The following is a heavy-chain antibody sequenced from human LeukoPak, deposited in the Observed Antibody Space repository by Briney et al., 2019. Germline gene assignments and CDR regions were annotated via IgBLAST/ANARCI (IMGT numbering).Heavy chain of an antibody. CDR1: GFTFSSYE. D-gene: IGHD1-26*01. CDR2: ISSSGSTI. Sequence: SGGSLRLSCVASGFTFSSYEMNWVRQAPGKGLGWVSYISSSGSTIYYADSVKGRFTISRDNAKNSLYLLMNSLRAEDTAVYYCAREGGSRVVIYFDYWGQGTLVTVSS. V-gene: IGHV3-48*03. CDR3: AREGGSRVVIYFDY. J-gene: IGHJ4*02.